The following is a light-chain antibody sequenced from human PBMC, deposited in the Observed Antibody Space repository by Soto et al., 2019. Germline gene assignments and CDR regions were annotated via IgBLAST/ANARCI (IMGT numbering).Light chain of an antibody. CDR2: GAS. V-gene: IGKV3-15*01. Sequence: EIVMTQSPATLSVSPGERATLSCRASQSVSSNLAWYQQKPGQAPRLLIYGASTRATGIPARFSGSGSGTELTLTISRLQSEDFVFYYSQQYNTWPMTFGQGTKVEIK. CDR3: QQYNTWPMT. J-gene: IGKJ1*01. CDR1: QSVSSN.